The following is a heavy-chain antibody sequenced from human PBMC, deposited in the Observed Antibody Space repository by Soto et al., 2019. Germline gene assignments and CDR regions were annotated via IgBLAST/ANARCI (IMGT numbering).Heavy chain of an antibody. Sequence: QVHLVQSGAEVKKPGASVNVSCQASGSITNHHMHWVRQAPGQGLEWMGIFNPSGLSTTYPQKFVGRVTITRDTSTSTVYMELSSLTSEDTAVYFCAKVTHRGPIAVAGPLSSWGQGTLVIVSS. CDR2: FNPSGLST. CDR3: AKVTHRGPIAVAGPLSS. V-gene: IGHV1-46*01. D-gene: IGHD6-19*01. J-gene: IGHJ5*02. CDR1: GSITNHH.